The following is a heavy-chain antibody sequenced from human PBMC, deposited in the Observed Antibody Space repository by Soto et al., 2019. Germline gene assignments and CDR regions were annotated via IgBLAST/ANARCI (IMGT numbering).Heavy chain of an antibody. Sequence: ASVKVSCKASGYTFTGYYMHWVRQAPGQGLEWMGWINPNSGGTNYAQKFQGWVTMTRDTSISTAYMGLSRLRSDDTAVYYCARDRMYDFLSGNGMDVWGQGTTVTVSS. CDR1: GYTFTGYY. CDR3: ARDRMYDFLSGNGMDV. D-gene: IGHD3-3*01. J-gene: IGHJ6*02. CDR2: INPNSGGT. V-gene: IGHV1-2*04.